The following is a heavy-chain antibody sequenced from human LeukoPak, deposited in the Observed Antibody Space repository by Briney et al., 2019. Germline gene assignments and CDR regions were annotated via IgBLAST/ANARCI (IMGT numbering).Heavy chain of an antibody. CDR2: IWYDGSNK. Sequence: GGSLRLSCAASGFTFSSYGMNWVRQAPGKGLEWVAVIWYDGSNKYYGDSVKGRFTISRDNSKNTVSLQMNSLRVEDTAVYYCARLGSSWSFDYWGQGTLDTVSS. V-gene: IGHV3-33*01. CDR3: ARLGSSWSFDY. CDR1: GFTFSSYG. J-gene: IGHJ4*02. D-gene: IGHD6-13*01.